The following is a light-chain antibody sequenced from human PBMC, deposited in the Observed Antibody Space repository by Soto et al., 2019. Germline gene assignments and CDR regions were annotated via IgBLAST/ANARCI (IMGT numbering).Light chain of an antibody. J-gene: IGKJ4*01. V-gene: IGKV4-1*01. CDR2: WAS. CDR3: QQYYDTPPT. CDR1: LSLFYATNNKNF. Sequence: DIVMTQSPESLAVSLGERATINCKSSLSLFYATNNKNFLAWYQQKPGQPPKLLISWASTRETGVPDRFSGSESGTDFTLTISSLQAEDVAVYYCQQYYDTPPTFGGGTKVEIK.